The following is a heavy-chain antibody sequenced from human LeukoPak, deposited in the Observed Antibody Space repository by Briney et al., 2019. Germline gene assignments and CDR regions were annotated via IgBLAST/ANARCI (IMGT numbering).Heavy chain of an antibody. Sequence: GASVKVSCKASGYIFSSYDITWVRQAPGQGLDWMGWISLYNGNTNYAQKIQGRVTMTTDTSTSTAYMELRSLRSDDTAVYYCARNRGGMEGGLFYMDVWGKGTTVTVSS. V-gene: IGHV1-18*01. CDR2: ISLYNGNT. CDR1: GYIFSSYD. D-gene: IGHD3-10*01. CDR3: ARNRGGMEGGLFYMDV. J-gene: IGHJ6*03.